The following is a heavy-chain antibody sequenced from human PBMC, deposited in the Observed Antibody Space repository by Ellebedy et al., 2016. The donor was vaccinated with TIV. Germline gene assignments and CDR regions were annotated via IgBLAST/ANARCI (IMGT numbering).Heavy chain of an antibody. J-gene: IGHJ6*02. V-gene: IGHV4-4*02. Sequence: SETLSLXXAVSGGSISSSNWWSWVRQPPGKGLEWIGEIYHSGSTNYNPSLKSRVTISVDKSKNQFSLKLSSVTAADTAVYYCARFSKLRYFDWSTTYYYYGMDVWGQGTTVTVSS. CDR3: ARFSKLRYFDWSTTYYYYGMDV. CDR2: IYHSGST. CDR1: GGSISSSNW. D-gene: IGHD3-9*01.